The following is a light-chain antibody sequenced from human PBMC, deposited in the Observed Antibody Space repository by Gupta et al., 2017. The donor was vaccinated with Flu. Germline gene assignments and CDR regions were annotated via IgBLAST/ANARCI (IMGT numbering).Light chain of an antibody. J-gene: IGLJ3*02. CDR2: EVT. Sequence: QSALTQPASVSGSPGQSITISCTGTSSDVGAYNYVSWYQHHPGKAPKLMIYEVTKRPSGVSNRFSGSKSGNTASLTISGLQAEDEADYYCNSFTTISTLVFGGGTKVTVL. CDR1: SSDVGAYNY. V-gene: IGLV2-14*01. CDR3: NSFTTISTLV.